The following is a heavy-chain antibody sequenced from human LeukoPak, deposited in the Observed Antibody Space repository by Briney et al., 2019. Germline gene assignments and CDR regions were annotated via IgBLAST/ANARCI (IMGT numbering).Heavy chain of an antibody. D-gene: IGHD2-15*01. CDR3: ARRGYCSGGSCHSHAFDI. CDR2: IYPGDSDT. CDR1: GYSFTSYW. J-gene: IGHJ3*02. Sequence: GESLQISCKGSGYSFTSYWIGWVRQMPGKGLEWMGIIYPGDSDTRYSPSFQGQVTISADKSISTAYLQWSSLKASDTAIYYCARRGYCSGGSCHSHAFDIWGQGTMVTVCS. V-gene: IGHV5-51*01.